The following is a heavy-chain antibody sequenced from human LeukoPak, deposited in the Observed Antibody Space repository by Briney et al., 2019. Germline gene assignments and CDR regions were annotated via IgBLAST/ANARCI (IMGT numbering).Heavy chain of an antibody. CDR3: ARGAYYYDSSGYYSTQNYYYYYYMDV. D-gene: IGHD3-22*01. CDR2: ISAYNGNT. V-gene: IGHV1-18*01. CDR1: GYTFTSYG. Sequence: ASVKVSCKASGYTFTSYGISWVRQAPGQGLEWMGWISAYNGNTNYAQKLQGRVTMTTDTSTSTAYMDLRNLRSDDTAVYYCARGAYYYDSSGYYSTQNYYYYYYMDVWGKGTTVTVSS. J-gene: IGHJ6*03.